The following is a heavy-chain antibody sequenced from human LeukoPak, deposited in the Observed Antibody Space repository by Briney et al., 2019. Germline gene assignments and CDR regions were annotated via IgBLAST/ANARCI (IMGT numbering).Heavy chain of an antibody. CDR2: IYYSGST. V-gene: IGHV4-59*01. CDR3: ARDRGVGYNRRVPGY. D-gene: IGHD5-24*01. CDR1: GGSISSYY. J-gene: IGHJ4*02. Sequence: SETLSLICTVSGGSISSYYWSWIRQPPGKGLEWIGYIYYSGSTNYNPSLKSRVTISVDTSKNQFSLKLSSVTAADTAVYYCARDRGVGYNRRVPGYWGQGTLVTVSS.